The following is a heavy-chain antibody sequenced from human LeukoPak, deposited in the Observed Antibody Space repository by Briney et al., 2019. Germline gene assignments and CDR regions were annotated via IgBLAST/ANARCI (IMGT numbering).Heavy chain of an antibody. V-gene: IGHV4-30-2*01. CDR2: IYHSGST. CDR1: GGSISSGGYS. Sequence: PSQTLSLTCAVSGGSISSGGYSWSWIRQPPGKGLEWIGYIYHSGSTYYNPSLKSRVTISVDTSKNQFSLKLSSVTAADTAVYYCAQTPGGGYYYGRDYWGQGTLVTVSS. D-gene: IGHD3-22*01. CDR3: AQTPGGGYYYGRDY. J-gene: IGHJ4*02.